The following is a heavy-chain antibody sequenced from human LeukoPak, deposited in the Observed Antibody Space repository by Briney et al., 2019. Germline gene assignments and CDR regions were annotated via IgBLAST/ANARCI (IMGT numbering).Heavy chain of an antibody. CDR3: ARDLKRGYSSGRYSWGTGSSNDY. CDR2: INPNSGGR. Sequence: ASVKVSCKASGYTFTGYYMHWVRQAPGQGLEWMGWINPNSGGRNYAQKFQGRVTMTRDTSISTAYMELRSLRSDDTAVYYCARDLKRGYSSGRYSWGTGSSNDYWGQGTLVTVSS. CDR1: GYTFTGYY. V-gene: IGHV1-2*02. D-gene: IGHD6-19*01. J-gene: IGHJ4*02.